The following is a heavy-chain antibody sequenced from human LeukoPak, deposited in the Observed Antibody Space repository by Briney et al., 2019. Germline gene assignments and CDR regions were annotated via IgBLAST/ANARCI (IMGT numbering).Heavy chain of an antibody. V-gene: IGHV3-20*04. J-gene: IGHJ4*02. Sequence: PGGSLRLSCAASGFTFDDYGMSWVRQAPGKGLEWVSGINWNGGSTGYADSVKGRFTISRDNAKNSLYLQMNSLRAEDTALYYCARGDCSSTGCYRFDYWGQGTLVTVSS. CDR2: INWNGGST. CDR3: ARGDCSSTGCYRFDY. CDR1: GFTFDDYG. D-gene: IGHD2-2*01.